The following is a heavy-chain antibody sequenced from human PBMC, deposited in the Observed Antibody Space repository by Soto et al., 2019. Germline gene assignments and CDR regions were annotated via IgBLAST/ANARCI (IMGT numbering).Heavy chain of an antibody. CDR2: INAGNGNT. D-gene: IGHD3-3*01. CDR1: GYTFTSYA. CDR3: ARCPLGWSLRYYGMDV. J-gene: IGHJ6*02. Sequence: EASVKVSCKASGYTFTSYAMHWVRQAPGQRLEWMGWINAGNGNTKYSQKFQGRVTITRDTSASTAYMELSSLRPEDTAVYYCARCPLGWSLRYYGMDVWGQGTTVTVSS. V-gene: IGHV1-3*01.